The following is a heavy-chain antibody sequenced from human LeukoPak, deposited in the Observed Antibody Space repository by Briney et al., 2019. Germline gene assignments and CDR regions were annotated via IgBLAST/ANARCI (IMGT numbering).Heavy chain of an antibody. V-gene: IGHV3-23*01. CDR3: AKPLSSMVRGVIIKVDAFDI. CDR2: ISGSGGST. D-gene: IGHD3-10*01. Sequence: KTGGSLRLSCAASGFTFSSYAMSWVRQAPGKGLEWVSAISGSGGSTYYADSVKGRFTISRDHSKNTLYLQMNSLRAEDTAVYYCAKPLSSMVRGVIIKVDAFDIWGQGTMVTVSS. CDR1: GFTFSSYA. J-gene: IGHJ3*02.